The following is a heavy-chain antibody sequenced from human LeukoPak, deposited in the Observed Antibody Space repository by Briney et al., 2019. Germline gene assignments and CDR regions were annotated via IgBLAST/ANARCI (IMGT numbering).Heavy chain of an antibody. J-gene: IGHJ1*01. CDR2: IWYDGSNK. D-gene: IGHD2/OR15-2a*01. V-gene: IGHV3-33*01. Sequence: GRSLRLSCAASGFTFSSYGMHWVRQAPGKGLEWVAVIWYDGSNKYYADSVKGRFTISRDNSKNTLYLQMNSLRAEDTAVYYCARVYGRVAEYLQHWGQGTLVTVSS. CDR1: GFTFSSYG. CDR3: ARVYGRVAEYLQH.